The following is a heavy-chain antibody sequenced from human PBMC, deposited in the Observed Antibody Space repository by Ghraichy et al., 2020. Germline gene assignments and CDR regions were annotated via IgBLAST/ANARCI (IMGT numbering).Heavy chain of an antibody. CDR2: ISGSGGST. CDR3: ATRTGERVWSGYRFDY. CDR1: GFTFSSYA. J-gene: IGHJ4*02. Sequence: GESLNISCAASGFTFSSYAMSWVRQAPGKGLEWVSAISGSGGSTYYADSVKGRFTISRDNSKNTLYLQMNSLRAEDTAVYYCATRTGERVWSGYRFDYWGQGTLVTVSS. V-gene: IGHV3-23*01. D-gene: IGHD3-3*01.